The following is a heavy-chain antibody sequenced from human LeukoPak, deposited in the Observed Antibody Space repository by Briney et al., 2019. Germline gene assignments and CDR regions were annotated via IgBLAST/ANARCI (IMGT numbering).Heavy chain of an antibody. CDR3: ARDRATGQQPGPIPNDY. D-gene: IGHD6-13*01. Sequence: GASVKVSCKASGYTFTGYYMHWVRQAPGQGLEWMGWINPNSGGTNYAQKFQGRVTMTRDTSISTAYMELSRLRSDDTAVYYCARDRATGQQPGPIPNDYWGQGTLVTVSS. J-gene: IGHJ4*02. CDR2: INPNSGGT. CDR1: GYTFTGYY. V-gene: IGHV1-2*02.